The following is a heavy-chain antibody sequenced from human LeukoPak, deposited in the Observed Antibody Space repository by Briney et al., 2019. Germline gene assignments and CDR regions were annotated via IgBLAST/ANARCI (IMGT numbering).Heavy chain of an antibody. CDR1: GGSFSGYY. V-gene: IGHV4-34*01. Sequence: SETLSLTCAVYGGSFSGYYWSWVRQPPGKGLEWIGEINHSGSTNYNPSLKSRVTISVDTSKNQCSLKLSSVTAADTAVYYCARGKKQWLAPIDYWGQGTLVTVSS. D-gene: IGHD6-19*01. CDR3: ARGKKQWLAPIDY. J-gene: IGHJ4*02. CDR2: INHSGST.